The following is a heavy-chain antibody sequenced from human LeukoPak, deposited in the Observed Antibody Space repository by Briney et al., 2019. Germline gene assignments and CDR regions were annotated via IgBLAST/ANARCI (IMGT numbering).Heavy chain of an antibody. CDR1: GFTFSSYS. D-gene: IGHD6-13*01. Sequence: PGRSLRLSCAASGFTFSSYSMNWVRQAPGKGLEWVSSISSSSSYIYYADSVKGRFTISRDNAKNSLYLQMNSLRAEDTAVYYCAKTGRSGYSSSWDFDYWGQGTLVTVSS. J-gene: IGHJ4*02. V-gene: IGHV3-21*01. CDR2: ISSSSSYI. CDR3: AKTGRSGYSSSWDFDY.